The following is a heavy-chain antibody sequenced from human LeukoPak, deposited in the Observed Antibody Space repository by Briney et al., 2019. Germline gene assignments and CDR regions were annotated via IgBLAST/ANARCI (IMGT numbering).Heavy chain of an antibody. CDR1: GFTFINSA. Sequence: SVKVSCKASGFTFINSAVQWVRQARGQRLEWIGWIVVGSGNTNYAQKFQERVTITRDMSTSTAYMELSSLRSEDTAVYYCTSDPTFYSGRYCFDYWGQGTLVTVSS. D-gene: IGHD1-26*01. V-gene: IGHV1-58*01. CDR3: TSDPTFYSGRYCFDY. CDR2: IVVGSGNT. J-gene: IGHJ4*02.